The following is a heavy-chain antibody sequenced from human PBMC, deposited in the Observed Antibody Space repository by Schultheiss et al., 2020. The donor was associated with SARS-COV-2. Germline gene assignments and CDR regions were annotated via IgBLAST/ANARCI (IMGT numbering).Heavy chain of an antibody. CDR1: GFTFSSYS. CDR3: AKVEGGWYFDL. V-gene: IGHV3-21*01. J-gene: IGHJ2*01. D-gene: IGHD3-16*01. Sequence: GGSLRLSCAASGFTFSSYSMNWVRQAPGKGLEWVSSISSSSSYIYYADSVKGRFTISRDNAKNSLYLQMNSLRAEDTAVYYCAKVEGGWYFDLWGRGTLVTVSS. CDR2: ISSSSSYI.